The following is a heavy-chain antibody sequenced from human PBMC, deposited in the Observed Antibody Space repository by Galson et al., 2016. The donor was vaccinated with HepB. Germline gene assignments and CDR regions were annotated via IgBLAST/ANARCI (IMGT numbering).Heavy chain of an antibody. CDR2: LRSEGRRP. J-gene: IGHJ6*02. V-gene: IGHV3-43*01. CDR3: GKEWGSLCGSSGEGMDV. CDR1: GFTFDDST. D-gene: IGHD1-26*01. Sequence: SLRLSCAASGFTFDDSTMHWVRQAPGKGLEWLALLRSEGRRPASAASVRGRFTISRDNRQNILYVQMNSLTTEDTALYYCGKEWGSLCGSSGEGMDVWGQGTTVIVSS.